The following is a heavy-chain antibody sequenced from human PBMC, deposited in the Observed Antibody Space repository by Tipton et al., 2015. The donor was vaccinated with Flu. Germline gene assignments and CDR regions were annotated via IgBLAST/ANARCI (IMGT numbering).Heavy chain of an antibody. J-gene: IGHJ4*02. V-gene: IGHV3-7*01. CDR1: GFSLSSYW. CDR2: TNQDGSEK. D-gene: IGHD6-13*01. Sequence: SLRLSCAASGFSLSSYWMSWVRQAPGKGLEWVANTNQDGSEKYSVDSVRGRFTITRDNAKNSLYLQMNSLRVEDTAVYYCVRAIAAAGSRWGQGTLVTVSS. CDR3: VRAIAAAGSR.